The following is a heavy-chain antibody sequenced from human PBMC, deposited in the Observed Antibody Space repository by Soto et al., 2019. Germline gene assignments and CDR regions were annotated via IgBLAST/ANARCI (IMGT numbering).Heavy chain of an antibody. CDR2: IYHRGDT. J-gene: IGHJ5*02. CDR1: GGSISSGNYY. D-gene: IGHD3-10*01. V-gene: IGHV4-30-4*01. Sequence: QVQLQESGPGVVKPSQTLSLICTVSGGSISSGNYYWTWIRQPPGKGLEYIGYIYHRGDTYYNPSLKSRVTISVDTSKNQFPLRLRSVTAADTAVYYCGRDVITMSMGGGGQVDLWGQGTLVTVSS. CDR3: GRDVITMSMGGGGQVDL.